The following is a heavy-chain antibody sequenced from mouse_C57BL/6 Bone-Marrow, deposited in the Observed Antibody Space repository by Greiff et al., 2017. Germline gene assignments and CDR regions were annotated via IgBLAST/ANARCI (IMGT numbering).Heavy chain of an antibody. J-gene: IGHJ3*01. V-gene: IGHV1-82*01. CDR1: GYAFSSSW. CDR2: IYPGAGDT. Sequence: VQLQQSGPELVKPGASVKISCKASGYAFSSSWMNWVKQRPGKGLEWIGRIYPGAGDTNYNGKFKGKATLTADKSSSTAYMQLSSLTSEDSAVYFCAPYGYDGAWFAYWGQGTLVTVSA. D-gene: IGHD2-2*01. CDR3: APYGYDGAWFAY.